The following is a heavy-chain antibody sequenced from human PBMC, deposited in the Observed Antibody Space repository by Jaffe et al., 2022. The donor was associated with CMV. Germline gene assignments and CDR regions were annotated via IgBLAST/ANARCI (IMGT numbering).Heavy chain of an antibody. CDR2: IYYSGST. D-gene: IGHD3-10*01. CDR3: ARAPRNYGSGGRDWERWFDP. V-gene: IGHV4-59*01. J-gene: IGHJ5*02. CDR1: GGSISSYY. Sequence: QVQLQESGPGLVKPSETLSLTCTVSGGSISSYYWSWIRQPPGKGLEWIGYIYYSGSTNYNPSLKSRVTISVDTSKNQFSLKLSSVTAADTAVYYCARAPRNYGSGGRDWERWFDPWGQGTLVTVSS.